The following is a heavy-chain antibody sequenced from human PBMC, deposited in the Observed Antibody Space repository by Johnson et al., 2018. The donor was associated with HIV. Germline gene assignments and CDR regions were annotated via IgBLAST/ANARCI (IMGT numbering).Heavy chain of an antibody. CDR3: ARGFLVGLPFDI. J-gene: IGHJ3*02. CDR2: ILFDGVYK. Sequence: QVQLVESGGGVVQHGTSLRLSCAASGFPFRDSAMHWVRQAPGRGMEWVAVILFDGVYKHYAESVKGRFTISRDNSKNTLYLQMNSLRAEDTALYYCARGFLVGLPFDIWGQGTLVTVSS. V-gene: IGHV3-30-3*01. D-gene: IGHD1-26*01. CDR1: GFPFRDSA.